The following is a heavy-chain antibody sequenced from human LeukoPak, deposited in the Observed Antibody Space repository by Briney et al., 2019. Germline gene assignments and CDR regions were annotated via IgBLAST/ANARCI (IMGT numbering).Heavy chain of an antibody. J-gene: IGHJ4*02. CDR1: GFTFSSYA. Sequence: LRLSCAASGFTFSSYAMSWVRQAPGKGLEWVSAISGSGGSTYYADCVKGRFNISRDNSKNTLYLQMNSLRAEDTAVYYCAKEATIFGVVINHWGQGTLVTVSS. D-gene: IGHD3-3*01. CDR3: AKEATIFGVVINH. CDR2: ISGSGGST. V-gene: IGHV3-23*01.